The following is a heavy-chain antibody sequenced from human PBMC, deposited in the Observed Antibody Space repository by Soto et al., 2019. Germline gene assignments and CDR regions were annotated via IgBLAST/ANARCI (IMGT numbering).Heavy chain of an antibody. V-gene: IGHV2-5*01. J-gene: IGHJ4*02. D-gene: IGHD6-13*01. CDR2: IYWHDDK. Sequence: GSGPTLVNPTQTLTLTCTFSGFSLTTTGVGVSWIRQPPGKALEWLALIYWHDDKCYSPSLKSRLTITKDTSKNQVVLTMTNMDPVDTATYYCAHRGGAAVGLYYFDYWGQGALVTVSS. CDR3: AHRGGAAVGLYYFDY. CDR1: GFSLTTTGVG.